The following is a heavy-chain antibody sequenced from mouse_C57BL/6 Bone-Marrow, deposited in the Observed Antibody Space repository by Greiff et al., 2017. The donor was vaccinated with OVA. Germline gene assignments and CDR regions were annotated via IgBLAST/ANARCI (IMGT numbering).Heavy chain of an antibody. V-gene: IGHV1-81*01. D-gene: IGHD2-4*01. CDR1: GYTFTSYG. CDR2: IYPRSGNT. J-gene: IGHJ1*03. Sequence: QVQLQQPGAELARPGASVKLSCKASGYTFTSYGISWVKQRTGQGLEWIGEIYPRSGNTYYNEKFKGKATLTADKSSSTAYMELRSLTSEDSAVYFCARGGDYDWYFDVWGTGTTVTVSS. CDR3: ARGGDYDWYFDV.